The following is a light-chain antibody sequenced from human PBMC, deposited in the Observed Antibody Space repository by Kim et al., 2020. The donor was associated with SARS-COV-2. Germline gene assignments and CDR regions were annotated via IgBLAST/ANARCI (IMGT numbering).Light chain of an antibody. V-gene: IGLV3-1*01. Sequence: GSPGPTASITGSGDKLGETYASWYQQKPGQSPVLDIYQDTKRPSGIPERFSGSTSGITATLTISGTQDMDEADYYCLACDSSTWVFGGGTQLTVL. CDR2: QDT. CDR1: KLGETY. CDR3: LACDSSTWV. J-gene: IGLJ3*02.